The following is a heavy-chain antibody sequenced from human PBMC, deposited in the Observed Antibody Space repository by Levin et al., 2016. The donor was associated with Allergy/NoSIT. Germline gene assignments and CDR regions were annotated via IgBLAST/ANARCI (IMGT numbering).Heavy chain of an antibody. D-gene: IGHD6-13*01. CDR3: AKGGIAAAGKLFDY. CDR2: IWYDGSNK. Sequence: VRQAPGKGLEWVAVIWYDGSNKKYGDSVKGRFTISRDNSKNTLYLQMSSLRADDTAVYFCAKGGIAAAGKLFDYWGQGTLVTVSS. V-gene: IGHV3-33*06. J-gene: IGHJ4*02.